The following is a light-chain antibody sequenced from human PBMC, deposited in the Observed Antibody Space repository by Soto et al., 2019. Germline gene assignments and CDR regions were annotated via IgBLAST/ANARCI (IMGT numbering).Light chain of an antibody. CDR1: QSISSY. J-gene: IGKJ3*01. CDR2: AAS. Sequence: DIQMTQSPSSLSASVGDRVTITCRASQSISSYLNWYQQKPGKAPKLLIYAASSLQSGVPSRFSGSGSGTDFTLTISSLQPEDFATYYCQQSYSTPGGITFGPGNKVDIK. CDR3: QQSYSTPGGIT. V-gene: IGKV1-39*01.